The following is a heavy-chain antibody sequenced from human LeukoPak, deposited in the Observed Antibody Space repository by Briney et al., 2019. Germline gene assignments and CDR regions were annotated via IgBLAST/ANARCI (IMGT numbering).Heavy chain of an antibody. J-gene: IGHJ5*02. CDR3: ARDNSLRDTAWWFDP. CDR1: GYTFTNNF. V-gene: IGHV1-46*01. CDR2: INPSGDNT. D-gene: IGHD5-24*01. Sequence: AASVKVSCKASGYTFTNNFMHWVRQAPGQGLEWIGIINPSGDNTRYAQKFQGRVTMTRDMATSTDYLEVSSLRSEDTAVYYCARDNSLRDTAWWFDPWGQETLVTVSS.